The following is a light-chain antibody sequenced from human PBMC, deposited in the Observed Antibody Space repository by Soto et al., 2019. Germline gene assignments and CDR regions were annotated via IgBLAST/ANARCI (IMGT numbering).Light chain of an antibody. CDR3: DQRAGWPVT. CDR1: QSVSTY. V-gene: IGKV3-11*01. Sequence: EIVLTQSPATLSLSPGERATLSCRASQSVSTYLAWYHQKPGQAPRLLIYDASNRATGIPARFSGSGSGTDFTLTIVCLEPGHIAVYYCDQRAGWPVTFGGGTKVEIK. J-gene: IGKJ4*01. CDR2: DAS.